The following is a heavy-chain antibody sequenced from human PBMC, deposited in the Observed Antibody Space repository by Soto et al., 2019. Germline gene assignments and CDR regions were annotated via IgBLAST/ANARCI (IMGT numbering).Heavy chain of an antibody. Sequence: NPSETLSLTCTVSGGSISSRTSYWGWIRQPPGKGLEWIANIYYSGNTYYNPSLKSRVTISVDTSKNQFSLGLSSVTAADTAVYYCARHTNTPSEVPYYFDYWGQGTLVTVSS. J-gene: IGHJ4*02. CDR2: IYYSGNT. CDR3: ARHTNTPSEVPYYFDY. V-gene: IGHV4-39*01. CDR1: GGSISSRTSY. D-gene: IGHD2-2*01.